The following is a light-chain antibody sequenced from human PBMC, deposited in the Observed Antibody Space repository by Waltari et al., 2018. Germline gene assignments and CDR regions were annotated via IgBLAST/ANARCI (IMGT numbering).Light chain of an antibody. V-gene: IGKV3-11*01. CDR1: QSVTNY. CDR3: QQRSNWPRT. Sequence: TLSLSPGERSTLSCRASQSVTNYLAWYQQKPGQAPRVLIYSASSGSGTDFTLTISSLEPEDFAVYYCQQRSNWPRTFGQGTKVEVK. CDR2: SAS. J-gene: IGKJ1*01.